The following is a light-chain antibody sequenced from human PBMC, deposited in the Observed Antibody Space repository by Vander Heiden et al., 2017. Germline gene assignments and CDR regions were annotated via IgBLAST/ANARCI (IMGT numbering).Light chain of an antibody. V-gene: IGKV1-39*01. CDR3: QQSYSTPRT. CDR1: QSISSY. CDR2: AAS. J-gene: IGKJ1*01. Sequence: DIPLPPSPSSLSASVGDRVTLTGRASQSISSYLNWYQQKPGKAPKLLIYAASSLQSGVPSRFSGSGSGTDFTLTISSLQPEDFATYYCQQSYSTPRTFGQGTKVEIK.